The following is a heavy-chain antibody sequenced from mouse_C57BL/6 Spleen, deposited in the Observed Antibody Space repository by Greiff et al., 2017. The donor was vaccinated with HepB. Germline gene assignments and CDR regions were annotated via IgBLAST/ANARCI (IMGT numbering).Heavy chain of an antibody. J-gene: IGHJ4*01. CDR3: AREKPDYYAMDY. CDR2: ISSGSSTI. Sequence: EVKVVESGGGLVKPGGSLKLSCAASGFTFSDYGMHWVRQAPEKGLEWVAYISSGSSTIYYADTVKGRITISRDNAKNTLFLQMTSLRSEDTAMYYCAREKPDYYAMDYWGQGTSVTVSS. V-gene: IGHV5-17*01. CDR1: GFTFSDYG.